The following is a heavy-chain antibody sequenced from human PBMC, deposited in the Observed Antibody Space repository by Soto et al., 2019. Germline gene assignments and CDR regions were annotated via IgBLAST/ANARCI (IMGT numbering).Heavy chain of an antibody. CDR3: AHSRSVVVPAATQYWFDP. CDR2: IYWDDDK. Sequence: GSGPTLVNPTQTLTLTCTFSGFSLSTSGVGVGWIRQPPGKALEWLALIYWDDDKRYSPSLKSRLTITKDTSKNQVVLTMTNMDPVDTATYYCAHSRSVVVPAATQYWFDPWGQGTLVTVSS. J-gene: IGHJ5*02. V-gene: IGHV2-5*02. CDR1: GFSLSTSGVG. D-gene: IGHD2-2*01.